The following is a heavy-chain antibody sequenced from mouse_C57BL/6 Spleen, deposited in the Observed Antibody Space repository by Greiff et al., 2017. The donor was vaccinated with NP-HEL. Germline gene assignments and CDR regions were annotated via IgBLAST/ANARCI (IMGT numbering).Heavy chain of an antibody. Sequence: EVKLMESGGGLVKPGGSLKLSCAASGFTFSSYAMSWVRQTPAKRLEWVATISDGGSYTYYPDNVKGRFTISRDNAKNNLYLQMSHLKSEDTAMYYCARDPTPPDYWGQGTTLTVSS. CDR3: ARDPTPPDY. CDR2: ISDGGSYT. D-gene: IGHD1-1*01. J-gene: IGHJ2*01. V-gene: IGHV5-4*01. CDR1: GFTFSSYA.